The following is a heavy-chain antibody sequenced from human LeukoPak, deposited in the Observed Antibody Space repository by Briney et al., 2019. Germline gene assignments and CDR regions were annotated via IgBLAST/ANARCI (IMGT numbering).Heavy chain of an antibody. CDR2: IYYTGT. CDR3: ASRKLGNDY. D-gene: IGHD7-27*01. CDR1: GGSVTDYY. Sequence: SETLSLTCTVSGGSVTDYYWSWIRQSPGKGLEWIGYIYYTGTSYNPSLKSRVTISSDTTKKQFSLKLISVTAADTAVYYCASRKLGNDYWGQGTLVTVSS. V-gene: IGHV4-59*02. J-gene: IGHJ4*02.